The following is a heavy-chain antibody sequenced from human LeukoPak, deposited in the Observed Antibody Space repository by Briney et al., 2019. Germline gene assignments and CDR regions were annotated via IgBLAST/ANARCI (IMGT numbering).Heavy chain of an antibody. V-gene: IGHV1-3*01. CDR3: ARTKNDFWSGHGGPFDY. CDR1: GYTFTSYA. J-gene: IGHJ4*03. CDR2: INAGNGNT. Sequence: ASVKVSCKASGYTFTSYAMHWVRQAPGQRLEWMGWINAGNGNTKYSQKFQGRVTMTTDTSTSTAYMELRSLRSDDTAVYYCARTKNDFWSGHGGPFDYWGQGTTVTVSS. D-gene: IGHD3-3*01.